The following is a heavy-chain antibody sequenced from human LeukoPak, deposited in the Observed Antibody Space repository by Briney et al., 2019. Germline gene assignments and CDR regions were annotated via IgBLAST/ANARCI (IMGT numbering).Heavy chain of an antibody. V-gene: IGHV3-13*05. Sequence: GGSLRLSCAASGFTFSSYDMHWVRKATGKGLEWFSAIGTAGDPYYPGSVKGRFTISRENAKNSLYLQMNSLRAGDTAVYYCARGEYYGSGSYYLFDYWGQGTLVTVSS. CDR3: ARGEYYGSGSYYLFDY. J-gene: IGHJ4*02. CDR1: GFTFSSYD. D-gene: IGHD3-10*01. CDR2: IGTAGDP.